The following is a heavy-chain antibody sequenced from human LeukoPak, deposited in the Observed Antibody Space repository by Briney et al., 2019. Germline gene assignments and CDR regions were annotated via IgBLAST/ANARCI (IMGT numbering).Heavy chain of an antibody. J-gene: IGHJ4*02. D-gene: IGHD6-13*01. CDR2: IIPIFGTA. CDR1: GGTFSSYA. CDR3: ARVGAKQQLVPYFDY. V-gene: IGHV1-69*05. Sequence: ASVKVSCKASGGTFSSYAISWVRQAPGQGLEWMGGIIPIFGTANYAQKFQGRVTITTDESTSTAYMELSSLRSEDTAVYYCARVGAKQQLVPYFDYWGQGTLVTVSS.